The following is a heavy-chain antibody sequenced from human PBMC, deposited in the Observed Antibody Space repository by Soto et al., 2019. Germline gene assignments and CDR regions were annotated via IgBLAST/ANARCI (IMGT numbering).Heavy chain of an antibody. CDR2: ISAYNGNT. D-gene: IGHD2-2*01. V-gene: IGHV1-18*04. CDR1: GYTFTSYG. Sequence: VSCKASGYTFTSYGISWVRQAPGQGLEWMGWISAYNGNTNYAQKLQGRVTMTTDTSTSTAYMELRSLRSDDTAVYYCARDMHGYCSRTSCSYLSDYWGQGTLVTVSS. J-gene: IGHJ4*02. CDR3: ARDMHGYCSRTSCSYLSDY.